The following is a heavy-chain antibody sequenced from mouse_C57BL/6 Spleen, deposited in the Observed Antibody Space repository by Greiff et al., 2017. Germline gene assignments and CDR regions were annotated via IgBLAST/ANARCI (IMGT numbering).Heavy chain of an antibody. CDR3: ARGERADRDV. CDR2: LYPGSGST. Sequence: QVQLQQPGAELVKPGASVKMSCKASGYTFTSYWITWVKQRPGQGLEWIGDLYPGSGSTNYNEKFKSKATLTVDTSSSTAYMQLSSLTSEDAAVYYFARGERADRDVWGTGTTVTVSS. V-gene: IGHV1-55*01. CDR1: GYTFTSYW. J-gene: IGHJ1*03. D-gene: IGHD2-14*01.